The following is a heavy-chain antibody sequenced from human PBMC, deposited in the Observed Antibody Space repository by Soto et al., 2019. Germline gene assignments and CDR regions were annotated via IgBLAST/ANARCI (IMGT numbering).Heavy chain of an antibody. CDR2: TYYKSKWNN. CDR3: TGITWFRGMDV. D-gene: IGHD3-10*01. J-gene: IGHJ6*02. CDR1: GDSVSSNSAG. V-gene: IGHV6-1*01. Sequence: QMQLQQSGPGLVKSSQTLSLTCVISGDSVSSNSAGWNWIRQSLSRGLEWLGRTYYKSKWNNDYALSVKSRITINPDTSKNQFSLHLYSVTPEDTAVYYCTGITWFRGMDVWGQGTPVTVSS.